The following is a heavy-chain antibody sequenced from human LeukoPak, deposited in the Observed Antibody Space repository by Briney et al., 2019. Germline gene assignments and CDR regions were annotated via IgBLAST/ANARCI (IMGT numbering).Heavy chain of an antibody. CDR2: IYTSGST. Sequence: SETLSLTCTVSGGSISSYYWSWIRQPPGKGLEWIGRIYTSGSTNYNPSLKSRVTISVDTSKNQFSLKLSSVTAADTAVYYCARGPFRGSVRVGYFDYWGQGTLVTVSS. CDR1: GGSISSYY. J-gene: IGHJ4*02. CDR3: ARGPFRGSVRVGYFDY. D-gene: IGHD3-10*01. V-gene: IGHV4-4*08.